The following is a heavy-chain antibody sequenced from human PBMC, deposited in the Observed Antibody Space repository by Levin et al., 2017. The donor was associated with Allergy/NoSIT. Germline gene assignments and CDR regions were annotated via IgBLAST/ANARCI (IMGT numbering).Heavy chain of an antibody. J-gene: IGHJ1*01. Sequence: PGGSLRLSCAASGFTFSSYWMHWVRQAPGRGLVWVSRISIDGSSTSYADSVKGRFTISRDNAKNTLYLQMNSLRAEDTAVYYCAPYGSGIIFQHWGQGTLVTVSS. CDR3: APYGSGIIFQH. V-gene: IGHV3-74*01. CDR1: GFTFSSYW. D-gene: IGHD3-10*01. CDR2: ISIDGSST.